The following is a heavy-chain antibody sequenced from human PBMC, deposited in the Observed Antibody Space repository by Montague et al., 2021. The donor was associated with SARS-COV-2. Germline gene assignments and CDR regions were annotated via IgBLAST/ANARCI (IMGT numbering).Heavy chain of an antibody. J-gene: IGHJ3*02. D-gene: IGHD2-2*01. Sequence: SETLSLTCTVSGGSISSYYWSWIRHPPGKGLEWSGYMYYSGSTNYNHSLKSRVTITVNTSKNKFSLKLSSMTAADKAVFYCAREGRGYCSSTSCQSAFDIWGQGTMVTVSS. CDR1: GGSISSYY. CDR2: MYYSGST. V-gene: IGHV4-59*01. CDR3: AREGRGYCSSTSCQSAFDI.